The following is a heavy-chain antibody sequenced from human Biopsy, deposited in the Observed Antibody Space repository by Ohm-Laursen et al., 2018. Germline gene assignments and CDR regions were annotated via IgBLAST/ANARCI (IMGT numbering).Heavy chain of an antibody. J-gene: IGHJ5*02. CDR1: GGSISSGGSY. CDR3: ARGDYFDSNGYFWFDP. V-gene: IGHV4-31*01. Sequence: TLSLTCTVSGGSISSGGSYWSWIRQRPGKGLEWTGYIFNSANTYYNPSLKNLTTISGDTSKTQFPLKLNSVTAADTAVYYSARGDYFDSNGYFWFDPWGQGTLVTVSS. CDR2: IFNSANT. D-gene: IGHD3-22*01.